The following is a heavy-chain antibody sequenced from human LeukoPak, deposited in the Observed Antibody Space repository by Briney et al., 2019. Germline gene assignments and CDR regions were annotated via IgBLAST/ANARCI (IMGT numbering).Heavy chain of an antibody. J-gene: IGHJ4*02. CDR3: ARGWGGDCYHVH. CDR2: IYGGNGNT. Sequence: ASVKDSCKASGYTFTSYAMHWVRQAPGQGLEWMGWIYGGNGNTKYSQKFQGRVSITRDTSASTVYMELSSLGSEDTAVYYCARGWGGDCYHVHWGQGTLVTVSS. V-gene: IGHV1-3*01. D-gene: IGHD2-21*02. CDR1: GYTFTSYA.